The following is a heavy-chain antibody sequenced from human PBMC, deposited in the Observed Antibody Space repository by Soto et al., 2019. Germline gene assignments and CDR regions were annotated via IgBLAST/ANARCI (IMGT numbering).Heavy chain of an antibody. CDR2: INHSGSI. Sequence: SETLSLTCAVYGGSFSGSYWSWIRQPPGKGLEWIGEINHSGSINYNVSLKSRVTISVDTSRNQFSLKLSSVTAADAALYYCARVPTRHSYYYDGMDVWGQGTTVTVSS. D-gene: IGHD2-2*01. J-gene: IGHJ6*02. V-gene: IGHV4-34*01. CDR3: ARVPTRHSYYYDGMDV. CDR1: GGSFSGSY.